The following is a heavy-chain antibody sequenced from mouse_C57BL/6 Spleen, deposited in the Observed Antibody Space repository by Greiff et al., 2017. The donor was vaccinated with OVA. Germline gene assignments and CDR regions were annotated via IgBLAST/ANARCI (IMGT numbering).Heavy chain of an antibody. CDR1: GFTFSDYY. D-gene: IGHD1-1*01. CDR2: INYDGSST. J-gene: IGHJ2*01. V-gene: IGHV5-16*01. CDR3: ARESSIYYYGSNYFDY. Sequence: DVHLVESEGGLVQPGRSMKLSCTASGFTFSDYYMAWVRQVPEKGLEWVANINYDGSSTYYLDSLKSRFIISRDNAKNILYLQMSSLKSEDTATYYCARESSIYYYGSNYFDYWGQGTTLTVSS.